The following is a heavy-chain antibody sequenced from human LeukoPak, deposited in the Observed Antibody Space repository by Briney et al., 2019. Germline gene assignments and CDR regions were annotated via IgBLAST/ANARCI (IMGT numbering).Heavy chain of an antibody. CDR2: ISSSSSYI. CDR3: ARRRDIVVVPAAYNWFDP. D-gene: IGHD2-2*01. V-gene: IGHV3-21*01. J-gene: IGHJ5*02. Sequence: GGSLRLSCAASGFTFSIYTMNWVRQAPGKGLEWVSSISSSSSYIYYADSVKGRFTISRDNAKNSLYLQMNSLRAEDTAVYYCARRRDIVVVPAAYNWFDPWGQGTLVTVSS. CDR1: GFTFSIYT.